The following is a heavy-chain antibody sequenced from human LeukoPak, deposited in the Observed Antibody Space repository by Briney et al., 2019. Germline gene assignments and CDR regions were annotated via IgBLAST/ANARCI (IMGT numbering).Heavy chain of an antibody. CDR1: GFTFSSYG. Sequence: PGGSLRLSCAASGFTFSSYGMHWVRQAPGKGLEWVAVISYDGSNEYYADSVKGRFTISRDNSKNTLYLQMNSLRGDDTAVYYCAKLGNRNIHYWGQGTLVTVSS. CDR2: ISYDGSNE. D-gene: IGHD2/OR15-2a*01. V-gene: IGHV3-30*18. J-gene: IGHJ4*02. CDR3: AKLGNRNIHY.